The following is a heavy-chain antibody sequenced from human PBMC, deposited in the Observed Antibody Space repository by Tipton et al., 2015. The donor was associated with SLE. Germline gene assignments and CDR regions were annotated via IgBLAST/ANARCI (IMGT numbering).Heavy chain of an antibody. CDR2: INHSGST. V-gene: IGHV4-34*01. Sequence: TLSLTCTVSGGSISSHYWSWIRQPPGKGLEWIGEINHSGSTNYNPSLKSRVTISVDTSKNQFSLKLSSVTAADTAVYYCARVFGSKDFDYWGQGTLVTVSS. D-gene: IGHD3-3*01. J-gene: IGHJ4*02. CDR1: GGSISSHY. CDR3: ARVFGSKDFDY.